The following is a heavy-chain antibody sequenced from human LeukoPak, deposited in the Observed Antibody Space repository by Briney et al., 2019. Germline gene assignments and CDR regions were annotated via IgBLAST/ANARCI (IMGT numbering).Heavy chain of an antibody. D-gene: IGHD2-2*01. V-gene: IGHV3-53*01. Sequence: GGSLRLSCTVSGFTVSSNSMSWVRQAPGKGLKWVSFIYTTGNTHNSDSVKGRFTISRDNAKNSLYLQMNSLRAEDTAVYYCARVGSAARYDYWGQGTLVTVSS. CDR2: IYTTGNT. CDR1: GFTVSSNS. J-gene: IGHJ4*02. CDR3: ARVGSAARYDY.